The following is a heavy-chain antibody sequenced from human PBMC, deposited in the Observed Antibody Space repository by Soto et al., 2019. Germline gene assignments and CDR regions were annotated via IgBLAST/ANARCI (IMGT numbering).Heavy chain of an antibody. Sequence: QFQLVQSGAEVKKPGASVKVSCKASGSTFTSYGISWVRQSPGQGLEWMGWISAYNGNTNYAQKLQGRVTMTTDTSTSTAYMELRSLRSDDTAVYYCARSVGVRLGELSPLEVDYWGQGTLVTVSS. D-gene: IGHD3-16*02. CDR3: ARSVGVRLGELSPLEVDY. V-gene: IGHV1-18*04. CDR2: ISAYNGNT. CDR1: GSTFTSYG. J-gene: IGHJ4*02.